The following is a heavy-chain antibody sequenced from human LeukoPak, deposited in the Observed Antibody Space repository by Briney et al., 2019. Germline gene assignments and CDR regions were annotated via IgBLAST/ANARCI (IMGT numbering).Heavy chain of an antibody. CDR3: AKDQGLWFGESIPDV. D-gene: IGHD3-10*01. CDR2: ISGSGGST. J-gene: IGHJ6*02. Sequence: GGSLRLSCAASGFTFSSYAMSWVRQAPGKGLEWVSAISGSGGSTYYADSVKGRFIISRDNSKNTLYLQMNSLRAEDTAVYYCAKDQGLWFGESIPDVWGQGTTVTVSS. CDR1: GFTFSSYA. V-gene: IGHV3-23*01.